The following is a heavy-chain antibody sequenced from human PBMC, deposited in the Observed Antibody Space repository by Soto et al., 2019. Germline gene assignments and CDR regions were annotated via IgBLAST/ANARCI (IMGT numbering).Heavy chain of an antibody. D-gene: IGHD2-15*01. J-gene: IGHJ4*02. CDR3: AKVVVAATRHTDFDS. CDR1: GGSINSNNYY. CDR2: IYYDGST. V-gene: IGHV4-39*02. Sequence: SLTCTVSGGSINSNNYYWAWIRQPPGKGLAWIASIYYDGSTYYNTSLKSRVTISRDTSKNQFSLRLTSMTAADTAVYYCAKVVVAATRHTDFDSWGQGTLVTVSS.